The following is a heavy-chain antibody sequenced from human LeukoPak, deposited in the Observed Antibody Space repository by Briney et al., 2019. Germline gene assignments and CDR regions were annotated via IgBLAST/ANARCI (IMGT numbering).Heavy chain of an antibody. CDR1: GFTFSSYG. V-gene: IGHV3-30*02. J-gene: IGHJ4*02. Sequence: PGGSLRLSCAASGFTFSSYGMHWVRQAPGKGLEWVAFIRYDGSNKYYADSVKGRFTISRDNSKNTLYLQMKSLRAEDTAVYYSAKVHYDFWSGYTFDYWGQGSLVTVSS. CDR2: IRYDGSNK. CDR3: AKVHYDFWSGYTFDY. D-gene: IGHD3-3*01.